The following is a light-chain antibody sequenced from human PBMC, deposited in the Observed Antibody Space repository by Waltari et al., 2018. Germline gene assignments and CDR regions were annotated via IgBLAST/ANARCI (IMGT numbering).Light chain of an antibody. CDR1: QSIDKF. V-gene: IGKV1-39*01. CDR3: QQYYDFPVT. J-gene: IGKJ3*01. CDR2: AAS. Sequence: DIQMTQSPSSLSASVGDRVTITCRPSQSIDKFLNWYQKKPGKAPDLLIYAASTLQTGVPSRFSGSGSGTDFTLTISSLQPDDFATYYCQQYYDFPVTFGPGTKVEIK.